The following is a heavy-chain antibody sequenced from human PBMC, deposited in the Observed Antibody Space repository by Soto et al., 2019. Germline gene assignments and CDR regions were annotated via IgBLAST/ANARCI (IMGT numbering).Heavy chain of an antibody. CDR1: GGSISSSSYY. V-gene: IGHV4-39*01. CDR3: ARHEDGYNLDY. Sequence: SETLSLTCTVSGGSISSSSYYWGWIRQPPGKGLEWIGNIYYSGSTYYNPSLKSRVTISVDTSKNQFSLKLSSVTAADTAVYYCARHEDGYNLDYWGQGTLVTVSS. D-gene: IGHD5-12*01. J-gene: IGHJ4*02. CDR2: IYYSGST.